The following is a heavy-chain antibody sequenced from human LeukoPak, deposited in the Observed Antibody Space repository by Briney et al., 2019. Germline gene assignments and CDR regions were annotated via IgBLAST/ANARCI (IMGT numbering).Heavy chain of an antibody. Sequence: ASVKVSCKASGYTFTSYYMHWVRQAPGQGLEWMGIINPSGGSTGYAQKFQGRVTMTRDTSTSTVYMELSSLRSEDTAVYYCARRSSGITDAFDIWGQGTMVTVSS. CDR2: INPSGGST. CDR3: ARRSSGITDAFDI. D-gene: IGHD6-19*01. J-gene: IGHJ3*02. V-gene: IGHV1-46*01. CDR1: GYTFTSYY.